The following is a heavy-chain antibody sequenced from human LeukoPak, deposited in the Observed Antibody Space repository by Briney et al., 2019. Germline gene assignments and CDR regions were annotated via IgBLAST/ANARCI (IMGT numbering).Heavy chain of an antibody. CDR2: IYDSGST. CDR1: GGSIRSSYYY. J-gene: IGHJ4*02. Sequence: PSETLSLTCTVSGGSIRSSYYYWGWIRQPPGKGLEWIGSIYDSGSTYYNPSLKSRVTISVDTSKNQFSLKLNSVTAADTAVYYCARRGYSYGYLDYWGQGTLVTVPS. CDR3: ARRGYSYGYLDY. D-gene: IGHD5-18*01. V-gene: IGHV4-39*01.